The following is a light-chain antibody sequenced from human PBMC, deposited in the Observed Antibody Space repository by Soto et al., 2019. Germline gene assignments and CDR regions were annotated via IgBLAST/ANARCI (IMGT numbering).Light chain of an antibody. Sequence: QSVLTQPPSVSAAPGPRVTISCTVSSANIGAGYDLHWYQQLPGTAPKLNIYGNSNRPSGVPDRFSGSKSGTSAALAITGLQAEDEADYYCQSYDSSMSGVVFGGGTKLTVL. J-gene: IGLJ2*01. CDR2: GNS. CDR1: SANIGAGYD. V-gene: IGLV1-40*01. CDR3: QSYDSSMSGVV.